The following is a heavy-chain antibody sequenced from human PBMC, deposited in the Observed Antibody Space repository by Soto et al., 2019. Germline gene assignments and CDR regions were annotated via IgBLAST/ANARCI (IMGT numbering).Heavy chain of an antibody. CDR1: GDSISSYY. CDR3: ARGHLGITTTGTWYDFGY. J-gene: IGHJ4*02. CDR2: IYYSGRT. Sequence: SETLSLTCTVSGDSISSYYWTWIRQPPGKGLEYIGYIYYSGRTYYNPSLKSRVTISVDTSKNQFSLKLSSVTAADTAVYYCARGHLGITTTGTWYDFGYWGQGTLVTVSS. D-gene: IGHD2-15*01. V-gene: IGHV4-59*01.